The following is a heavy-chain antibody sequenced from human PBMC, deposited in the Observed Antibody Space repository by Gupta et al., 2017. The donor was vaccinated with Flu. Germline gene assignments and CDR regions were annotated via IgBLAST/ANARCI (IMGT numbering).Heavy chain of an antibody. CDR3: ARSAPYSNNYNWFDP. Sequence: RQPPGKGLEWIGSVYYSENTYYNPSLKSRVSISVDTSKNQFTLILNSVTAADTAVYFCARSAPYSNNYNWFDPWGQGTLVTVSS. J-gene: IGHJ5*02. V-gene: IGHV4-39*01. D-gene: IGHD6-13*01. CDR2: VYYSENT.